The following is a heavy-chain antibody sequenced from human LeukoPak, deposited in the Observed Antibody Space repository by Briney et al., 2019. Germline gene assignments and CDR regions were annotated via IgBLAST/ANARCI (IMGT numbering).Heavy chain of an antibody. V-gene: IGHV3-23*01. CDR3: ARGVVVVPAIGYNWFDP. Sequence: GGSLRLSCVASGFTLSSYAMSWVRQAPGKGLEWVSVISGTGDSTYYADSVKGRFTISRDKAKNTVHLQMNNLRVEDTAVYYCARGVVVVPAIGYNWFDPWGQGTLVSVSS. J-gene: IGHJ5*02. CDR2: ISGTGDST. CDR1: GFTLSSYA. D-gene: IGHD2-15*01.